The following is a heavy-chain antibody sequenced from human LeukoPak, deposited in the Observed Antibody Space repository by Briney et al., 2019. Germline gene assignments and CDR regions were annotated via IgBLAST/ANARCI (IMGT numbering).Heavy chain of an antibody. V-gene: IGHV3-30-3*01. Sequence: GGSLRLSCAASGFSFSNFAMHWVRQAPGKGLEWVAAMSYDGTNKYYADSVKGRFTISRDNSKNTLYLQMSSLRVEDTAVYYCAKAAVGDVFSFDYWGQGTLVTVSS. J-gene: IGHJ4*02. CDR2: MSYDGTNK. D-gene: IGHD1-26*01. CDR3: AKAAVGDVFSFDY. CDR1: GFSFSNFA.